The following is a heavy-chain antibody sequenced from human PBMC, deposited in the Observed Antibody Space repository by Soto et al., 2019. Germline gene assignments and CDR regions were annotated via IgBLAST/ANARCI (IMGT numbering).Heavy chain of an antibody. J-gene: IGHJ3*02. V-gene: IGHV3-23*01. Sequence: GGSLRLSCAASGFTFSSYAMSWVRQAPGKGLEWVSAISGSGGSTYYADSVKGRFTISRDNSKNTLYLHMNSLRAEDMAVDYCAAVTEHDAFDIWGQGTMVTVSS. CDR2: ISGSGGST. D-gene: IGHD1-20*01. CDR1: GFTFSSYA. CDR3: AAVTEHDAFDI.